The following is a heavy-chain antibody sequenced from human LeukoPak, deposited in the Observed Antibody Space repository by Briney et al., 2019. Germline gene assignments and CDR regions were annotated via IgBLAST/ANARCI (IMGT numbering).Heavy chain of an antibody. CDR1: GYTFTSYG. Sequence: ASVKVSCKAFGYTFTSYGISWVRQAPGQGLEWMGWISAYNGNTNYAQKLQGRVTMTTDTSTSTAYMELRSLRSDDTAVYYCARDLQYYDFWSGYSPDYYMDVWGKGTTVTVSS. CDR3: ARDLQYYDFWSGYSPDYYMDV. V-gene: IGHV1-18*01. CDR2: ISAYNGNT. J-gene: IGHJ6*03. D-gene: IGHD3-3*01.